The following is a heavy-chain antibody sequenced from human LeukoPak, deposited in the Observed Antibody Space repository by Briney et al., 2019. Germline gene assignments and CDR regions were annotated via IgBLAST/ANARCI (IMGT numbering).Heavy chain of an antibody. V-gene: IGHV3-7*01. D-gene: IGHD6-13*01. CDR3: ARGVIAAAGPADY. Sequence: GGSLRLSCAASGFTFSSYWMSWVRQAPGKGLEWVANIKQDGSEKYYVDSVKGRFTISRDNAKNSLYLQMNSLRAEDTAVYYCARGVIAAAGPADYWGQGTLVTVSS. J-gene: IGHJ4*02. CDR1: GFTFSSYW. CDR2: IKQDGSEK.